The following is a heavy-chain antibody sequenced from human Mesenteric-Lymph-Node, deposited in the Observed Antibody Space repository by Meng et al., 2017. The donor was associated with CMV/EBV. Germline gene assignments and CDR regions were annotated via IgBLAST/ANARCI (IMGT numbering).Heavy chain of an antibody. CDR1: GFTVSRYY. V-gene: IGHV3-53*01. D-gene: IGHD4-17*01. J-gene: IGHJ6*02. CDR2: IYSGGNT. Sequence: GESLKISRAASGFTVSRYYMGWVRPAPGKGLEWVSVIYSGGNTYYADSVKGRFTISRDNSKNTLYLQMNSLRADDTAVYYCASDYGEPLDYYGMDVWGQGTTVTVSS. CDR3: ASDYGEPLDYYGMDV.